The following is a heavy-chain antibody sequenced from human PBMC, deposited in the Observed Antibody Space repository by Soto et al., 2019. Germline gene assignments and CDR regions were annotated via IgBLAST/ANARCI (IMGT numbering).Heavy chain of an antibody. CDR3: ARPFGIAAAGRGSRANPYYYGMDV. J-gene: IGHJ6*02. CDR1: GGTFSSYA. D-gene: IGHD6-13*01. Sequence: QVQLVQSGAEVKKPGSSVKVSCKASGGTFSSYAISWVRQAPGQGLEWMGGLIPIFGTANYAQKFQGRVTITADESTSTAYMGLSSLRSEDTAVYYCARPFGIAAAGRGSRANPYYYGMDVWGQGTTVTVSS. V-gene: IGHV1-69*01. CDR2: LIPIFGTA.